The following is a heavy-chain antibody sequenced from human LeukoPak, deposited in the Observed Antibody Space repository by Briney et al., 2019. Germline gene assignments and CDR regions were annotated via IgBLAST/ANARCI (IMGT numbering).Heavy chain of an antibody. Sequence: GGSLRLSCAASGFTFSSYAMSWVRQAPGRGLEWVSAISGSGGSTYYADSVKGRFTISRDNSKNRLYLQMNSLRAEDTAVYYCASGYSGYDYSRFDYWGQGTLVTVSS. CDR1: GFTFSSYA. CDR2: ISGSGGST. CDR3: ASGYSGYDYSRFDY. D-gene: IGHD5-12*01. J-gene: IGHJ4*02. V-gene: IGHV3-23*01.